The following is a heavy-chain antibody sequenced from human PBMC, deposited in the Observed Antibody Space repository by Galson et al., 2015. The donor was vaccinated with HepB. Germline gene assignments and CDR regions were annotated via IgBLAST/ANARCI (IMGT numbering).Heavy chain of an antibody. Sequence: QSGAEVKKPGESLKISCKGSGYSFTSYWIGWVRQMPGKGLEWMGIIYPGDSDNRYSPSFQGQVTISADKSISTAYLQWSSLKASDTAMYYCARASRSEYYDVWSGYYPNYGMDVWGQGTTVTVSS. CDR2: IYPGDSDN. CDR1: GYSFTSYW. CDR3: ARASRSEYYDVWSGYYPNYGMDV. V-gene: IGHV5-51*03. D-gene: IGHD3-3*01. J-gene: IGHJ6*02.